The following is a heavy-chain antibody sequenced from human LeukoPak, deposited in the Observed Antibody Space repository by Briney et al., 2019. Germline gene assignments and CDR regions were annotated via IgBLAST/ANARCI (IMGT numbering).Heavy chain of an antibody. CDR1: GGSFSGYY. CDR3: ARVLSIVVVPGATFWFDP. J-gene: IGHJ5*02. V-gene: IGHV4-34*01. D-gene: IGHD2-2*01. CDR2: VNQSGST. Sequence: SETLSLTCAVYGGSFSGYYWSWIRQPPGKGLEWSGDVNQSGSTNYNPSLKSRVTISVDTSKSQFSLKLSSVTAADTAVYHCARVLSIVVVPGATFWFDPWGQRTLVTVSS.